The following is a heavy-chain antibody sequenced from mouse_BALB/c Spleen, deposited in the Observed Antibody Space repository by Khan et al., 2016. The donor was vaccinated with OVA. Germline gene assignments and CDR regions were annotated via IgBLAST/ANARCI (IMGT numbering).Heavy chain of an antibody. CDR1: GFTFSTYG. Sequence: EVQLVESGGDVVKSGGSLKLSCAASGFTFSTYGMSWVRQTPDKRLEWVATVSTGGHYTYYPDTVKGRFTISRDNANNTLYLQMSSLKSEDTTMFYCARLAYYYDSEGFAYWGQGTLVTVSA. CDR3: ARLAYYYDSEGFAY. D-gene: IGHD1-1*01. CDR2: VSTGGHYT. V-gene: IGHV5-6*01. J-gene: IGHJ3*01.